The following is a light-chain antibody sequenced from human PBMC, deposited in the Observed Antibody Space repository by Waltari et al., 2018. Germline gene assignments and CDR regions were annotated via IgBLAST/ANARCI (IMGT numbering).Light chain of an antibody. CDR2: EDK. J-gene: IGLJ3*02. Sequence: NCMLPQPHSVSESPGLTIIISCTRRSGSIGSGSFHCSQQRPGSAPTTMIYEDKKRPSGGPDRFSGSIDSASNSASLTISGLKTEDEADYYCQSFDSTNPWVFGGGTKLTVL. CDR3: QSFDSTNPWV. V-gene: IGLV6-57*03. CDR1: SGSIGSGS.